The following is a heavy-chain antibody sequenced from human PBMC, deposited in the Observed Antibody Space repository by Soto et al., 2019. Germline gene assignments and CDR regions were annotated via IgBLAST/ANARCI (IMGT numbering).Heavy chain of an antibody. Sequence: PSETLSLTCTVSGGSVSSVTYYWSWIRQPPGKGLEWIGYIYYNGRTTYNPSLESRVTVSVDTSKNQFSLKLTSVTAADTAVYYCARDRVTTPRFYDYWGRGTLVTVSS. J-gene: IGHJ4*01. CDR2: IYYNGRT. CDR1: GGSVSSVTYY. D-gene: IGHD2-21*02. V-gene: IGHV4-61*01. CDR3: ARDRVTTPRFYDY.